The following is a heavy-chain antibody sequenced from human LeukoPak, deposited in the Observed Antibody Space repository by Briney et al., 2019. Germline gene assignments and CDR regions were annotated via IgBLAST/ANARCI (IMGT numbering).Heavy chain of an antibody. D-gene: IGHD1-26*01. V-gene: IGHV3-48*02. CDR3: ARGTREPV. Sequence: GGSLRLSCAASGFTFSSYSMNWVRQAPGKGLEWVSYISSSSTTIYYADSVKGRFTISRDNAKNSLDLQMNSLRDEDTAVYYCARGTREPVWGQGTTVTVSS. J-gene: IGHJ6*02. CDR2: ISSSSTTI. CDR1: GFTFSSYS.